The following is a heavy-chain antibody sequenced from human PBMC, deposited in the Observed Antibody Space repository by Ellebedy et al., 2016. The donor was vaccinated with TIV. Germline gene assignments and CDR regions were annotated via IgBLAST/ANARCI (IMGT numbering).Heavy chain of an antibody. V-gene: IGHV3-23*05. CDR1: GFTFNNHA. CDR2: INRDGTYT. Sequence: GGSLRLXXAASGFTFNNHALSWVRQAPGKGLEWVSSINRDGTYTFYADSVKGRFTISRDNSKNTLYLQLNSLRADDSALYYCASKGATTWEYFDHWGRGNLVTVSS. J-gene: IGHJ4*02. D-gene: IGHD1-26*01. CDR3: ASKGATTWEYFDH.